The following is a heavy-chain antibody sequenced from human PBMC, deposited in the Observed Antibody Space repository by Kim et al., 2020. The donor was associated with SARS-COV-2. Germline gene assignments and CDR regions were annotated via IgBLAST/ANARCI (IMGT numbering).Heavy chain of an antibody. J-gene: IGHJ4*02. Sequence: KAYGGTPDYAASLRGRFAISRDDSKSIAYLKMNSLKTEDTAVYYCTNERYWGQGTLVTVSS. CDR2: KAYGGTP. CDR3: TNERY. V-gene: IGHV3-49*02.